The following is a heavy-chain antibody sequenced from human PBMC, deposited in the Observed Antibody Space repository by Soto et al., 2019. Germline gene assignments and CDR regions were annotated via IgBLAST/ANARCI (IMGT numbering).Heavy chain of an antibody. CDR3: ARAHSGSYYFVY. D-gene: IGHD1-26*01. J-gene: IGHJ4*02. CDR2: INHSGST. Sequence: SETVSLTCAVYGGSFSGYYWSWIRQPPGKGLEWIGEINHSGSTNYNPSLKSRVTISVDTSKNQFSLKLSSVTAADTAVYYCARAHSGSYYFVYWGQGTLVTVSS. CDR1: GGSFSGYY. V-gene: IGHV4-34*01.